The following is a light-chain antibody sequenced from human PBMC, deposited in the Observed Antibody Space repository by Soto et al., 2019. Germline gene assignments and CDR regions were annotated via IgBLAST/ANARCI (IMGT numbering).Light chain of an antibody. V-gene: IGKV3-15*01. CDR3: QQYNKWPLYT. CDR2: DAS. CDR1: QSVSTN. J-gene: IGKJ2*01. Sequence: EIVMTQSPATLSVSPGERASLSCRASQSVSTNLAWYQQRPGQAPRLLIYDASTRATGILARFSGSGSGTQFTLTISGLQSEDFAVYYCQQYNKWPLYTFGQGTKLEIK.